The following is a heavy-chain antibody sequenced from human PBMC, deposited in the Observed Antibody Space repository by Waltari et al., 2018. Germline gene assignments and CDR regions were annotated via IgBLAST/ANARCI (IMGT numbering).Heavy chain of an antibody. CDR3: ARDGVYDSSGYYTPVFDY. J-gene: IGHJ4*02. CDR1: GYSISSGYY. V-gene: IGHV4-38-2*02. CDR2: IYHSGST. Sequence: QVQLQESGPGLVKPSETLSLTCAVSGYSISSGYYWGWIRQPPGKGLEWIGSIYHSGSTYYNPSLKSRVTISVDTSKNQFSRKLSSVTAADTAVYYCARDGVYDSSGYYTPVFDYWGQGTLVTVSS. D-gene: IGHD3-22*01.